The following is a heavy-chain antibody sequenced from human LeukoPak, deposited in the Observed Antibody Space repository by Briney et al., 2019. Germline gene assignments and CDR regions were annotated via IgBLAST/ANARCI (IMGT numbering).Heavy chain of an antibody. J-gene: IGHJ3*01. Sequence: HPGGSLRLSCAASGFTFSSYAMSWVRQTPGKGLEWVAAISGGGDATFYADSVKGRFTVSSDSSKSTLYLQMNSLRAEDTAVYYCVKRAKESNGWGAFDSWGQGTMVTVSS. CDR2: ISGGGDAT. CDR1: GFTFSSYA. D-gene: IGHD3-10*01. V-gene: IGHV3-23*01. CDR3: VKRAKESNGWGAFDS.